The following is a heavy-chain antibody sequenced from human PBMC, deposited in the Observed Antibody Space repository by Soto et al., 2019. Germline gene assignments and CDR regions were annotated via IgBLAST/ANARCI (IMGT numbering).Heavy chain of an antibody. CDR1: GYTFTSYG. V-gene: IGHV1-18*01. D-gene: IGHD2-15*01. J-gene: IGHJ3*02. Sequence: GASVKVSCKASGYTFTSYGISWVRQAPGQGLEWMGWISAYNGNTNYAQKLQGRVTMTTDTSTSTAYMELRSLRSDDTAVYYCARSVYCSGGSCLDAFDIWGQGTMVTVSS. CDR3: ARSVYCSGGSCLDAFDI. CDR2: ISAYNGNT.